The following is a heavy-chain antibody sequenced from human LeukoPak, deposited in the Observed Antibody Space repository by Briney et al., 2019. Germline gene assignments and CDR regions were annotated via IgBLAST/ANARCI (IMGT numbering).Heavy chain of an antibody. Sequence: PGGSLRLSCAASGFTFSIYSMNWVRQAPGKGLEWVAVISYDGSNKYYADSVKGRFTISRDNSKNTLYLQMNSLRAEDTAVYYCAGSYSSPYYYYYYMDVWGKGTTVTVSS. CDR3: AGSYSSPYYYYYYMDV. V-gene: IGHV3-30*03. CDR1: GFTFSIYS. J-gene: IGHJ6*03. D-gene: IGHD6-13*01. CDR2: ISYDGSNK.